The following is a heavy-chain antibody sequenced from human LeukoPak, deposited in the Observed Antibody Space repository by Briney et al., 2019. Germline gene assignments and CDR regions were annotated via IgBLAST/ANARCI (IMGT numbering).Heavy chain of an antibody. CDR1: GGSVSDYY. CDR2: IYHTGST. J-gene: IGHJ3*02. D-gene: IGHD3-10*01. V-gene: IGHV4-59*02. Sequence: SETLSLTCTISGGSVSDYYWSWIRQSPGKGLEWIGYIYHTGSTSYSPSLKSRLTISLDTSRNQFSLRLNSVTAADTAVYYCAKSNGYGLVDIWGQGTMVTVSS. CDR3: AKSNGYGLVDI.